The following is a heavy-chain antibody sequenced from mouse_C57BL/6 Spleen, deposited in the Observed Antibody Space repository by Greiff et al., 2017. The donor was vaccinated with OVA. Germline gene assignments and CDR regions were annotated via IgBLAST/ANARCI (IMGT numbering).Heavy chain of an antibody. CDR3: ARDGSHYFDY. D-gene: IGHD2-3*01. V-gene: IGHV2-2*01. Sequence: QVQLKESGPGLVQPSQSLSITCTVSGFSLTSYGVHWVRQSPGKGLEWLGVIWSGGSKDYNAAFISRLSISKDNSKSQVFFKMNSLQAYDTAIYYCARDGSHYFDYWGQGTTRTVSS. J-gene: IGHJ2*01. CDR1: GFSLTSYG. CDR2: IWSGGSK.